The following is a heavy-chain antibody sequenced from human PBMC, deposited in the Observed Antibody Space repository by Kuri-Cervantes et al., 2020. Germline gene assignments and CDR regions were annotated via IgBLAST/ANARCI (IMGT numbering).Heavy chain of an antibody. Sequence: SETLSLTCAVSGGSISSSSYYWGWIRQPPGKRLEWIGSIYYSGSTYYNPSLKSRVTISVDTSKNQFSLKLSSVTAADTAVYYCARRTNWEYYFDYWGQGTLVTVSS. J-gene: IGHJ4*02. D-gene: IGHD7-27*01. CDR2: IYYSGST. CDR3: ARRTNWEYYFDY. V-gene: IGHV4-39*01. CDR1: GGSISSSSYY.